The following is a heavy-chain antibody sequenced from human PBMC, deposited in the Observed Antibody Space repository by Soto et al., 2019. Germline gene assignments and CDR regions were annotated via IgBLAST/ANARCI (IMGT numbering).Heavy chain of an antibody. D-gene: IGHD6-19*01. CDR2: VPYTGAQT. CDR3: AKDGGRIAVAGWTD. Sequence: EVQLLESGGGLVQPGGSLRLYCTASGLTFSSYAMSWARQAPGKGLEWLATFAVPYTGAQTFYADSVVGRLTISRDDSKNTLYLQLNSLRVEDTAVYYCAKDGGRIAVAGWTDWGPGTLVTVSS. J-gene: IGHJ4*02. V-gene: IGHV3-23*01. CDR1: GLTFSSYA.